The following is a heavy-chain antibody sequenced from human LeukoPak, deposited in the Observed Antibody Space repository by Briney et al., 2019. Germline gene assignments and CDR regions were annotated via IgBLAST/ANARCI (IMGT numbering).Heavy chain of an antibody. CDR2: IYYSGST. J-gene: IGHJ2*01. V-gene: IGHV4-59*08. Sequence: SETLSLACTVSGGSTSSYYWSWIRQPPGKGLEWIGYIYYSGSTNYNPSLKSRVTISVDTSKNQFSLKLSSVTAADTAVYYCARLLGYRIVAVAGTYFDLWGRGTLVTVSS. CDR1: GGSTSSYY. D-gene: IGHD6-19*01. CDR3: ARLLGYRIVAVAGTYFDL.